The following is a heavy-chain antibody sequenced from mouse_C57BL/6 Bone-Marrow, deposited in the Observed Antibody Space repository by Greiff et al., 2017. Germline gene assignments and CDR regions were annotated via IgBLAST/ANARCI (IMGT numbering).Heavy chain of an antibody. J-gene: IGHJ4*01. V-gene: IGHV1-82*01. Sequence: VQLVESGPELVKPGASVKISCKASGYAFSSSWMNWVKQRPGKGLEWIGRIYPGDGDTNYNGKFKGKATLTADKSSSTAYMQLSSLTSEDSAVYFCARSRWLREDMDYWGQGTSVTVSS. CDR3: ARSRWLREDMDY. D-gene: IGHD2-2*01. CDR1: GYAFSSSW. CDR2: IYPGDGDT.